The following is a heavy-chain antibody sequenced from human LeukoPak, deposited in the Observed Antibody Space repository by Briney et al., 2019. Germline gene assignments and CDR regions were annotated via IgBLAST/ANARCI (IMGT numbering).Heavy chain of an antibody. CDR1: GGSISSYY. J-gene: IGHJ6*02. D-gene: IGHD4-11*01. V-gene: IGHV4-59*01. Sequence: SETLSLTCTVSGGSISSYYWSWIRQPPGKGLEWIGYIYYSGSTNYNPSLKSRVTISVDTSKNQFSLKLSSVTAADTAVYYCARVHSNLYYYYGMDVWGQGTTVTVSS. CDR3: ARVHSNLYYYYGMDV. CDR2: IYYSGST.